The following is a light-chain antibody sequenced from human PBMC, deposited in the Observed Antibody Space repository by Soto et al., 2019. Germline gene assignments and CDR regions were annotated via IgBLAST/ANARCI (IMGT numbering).Light chain of an antibody. Sequence: EIGMTQSPATLSASPGERATLSCRASQSVSSNLAWYQQKPGQAPRLLIYVASTRATGTPARFSGSGSGTEFTLTISSLQPDGFALYYCQQYNHWPPLTCGGGTKVEIK. CDR3: QQYNHWPPLT. J-gene: IGKJ4*01. V-gene: IGKV3-15*01. CDR1: QSVSSN. CDR2: VAS.